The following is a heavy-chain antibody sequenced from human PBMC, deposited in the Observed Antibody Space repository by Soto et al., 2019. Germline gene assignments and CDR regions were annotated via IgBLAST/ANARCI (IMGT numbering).Heavy chain of an antibody. CDR2: INPSGGST. J-gene: IGHJ5*02. Sequence: QVQLVQSGAEVKKPGASVKVSCKASGYTFTSYYMHWVRQAPGQGLEWMGIINPSGGSTSYAQKFQGRVTMTRDPSTSTVYMELSSLRSEDTAVYYCARALPIAAAEWGWFDPWGQGTLVTVSS. V-gene: IGHV1-46*03. CDR1: GYTFTSYY. D-gene: IGHD6-13*01. CDR3: ARALPIAAAEWGWFDP.